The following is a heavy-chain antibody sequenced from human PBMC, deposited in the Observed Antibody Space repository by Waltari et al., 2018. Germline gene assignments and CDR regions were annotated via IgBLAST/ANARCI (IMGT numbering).Heavy chain of an antibody. J-gene: IGHJ6*02. Sequence: QVQLQQWGAGLLKPSETLSLTCAVYGGSFSGYYWSWIRQPPGKGLEWIGEINHSGSTNYNPSLKSRVTISVDTSKNQFSLKLRPVTAADTAVYYCASLRKQLVYYYYGMDVWGQGTTVTVSS. CDR1: GGSFSGYY. D-gene: IGHD6-6*01. V-gene: IGHV4-34*01. CDR2: INHSGST. CDR3: ASLRKQLVYYYYGMDV.